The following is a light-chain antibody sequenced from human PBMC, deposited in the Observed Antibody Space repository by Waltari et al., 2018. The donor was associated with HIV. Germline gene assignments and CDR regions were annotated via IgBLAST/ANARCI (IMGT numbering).Light chain of an antibody. J-gene: IGKJ1*01. CDR2: GAS. Sequence: EIVMTQSPATLSVSPGERATLSCRASQSISNNLAWYQQKPGQAPRFLIYGASTRATDIPARFSGSGSGTEFTLTISSLQSEDFAVYYCQQYNNWPRTFGQGTKVEIK. CDR1: QSISNN. V-gene: IGKV3-15*01. CDR3: QQYNNWPRT.